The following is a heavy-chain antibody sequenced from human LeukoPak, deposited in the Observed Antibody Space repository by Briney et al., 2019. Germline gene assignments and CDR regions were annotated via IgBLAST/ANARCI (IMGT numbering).Heavy chain of an antibody. J-gene: IGHJ6*03. CDR2: ISYDGSNK. CDR1: GFTFSSYG. Sequence: PGGSLRLSCAASGFTFSSYGMHWVRQAPGKGLEWVAVISYDGSNKYYADSVKGRFTISRDNSKNTLYLQMNSLRAEDTAVYYCAKDDYMDVWGKGTTVTISS. V-gene: IGHV3-30*18. CDR3: AKDDYMDV.